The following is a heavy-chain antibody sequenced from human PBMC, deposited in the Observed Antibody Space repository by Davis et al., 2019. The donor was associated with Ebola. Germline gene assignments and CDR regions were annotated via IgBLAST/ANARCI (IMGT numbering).Heavy chain of an antibody. J-gene: IGHJ6*02. CDR3: AKDGEIQPWLLDYYYYGMDV. D-gene: IGHD5-18*01. CDR1: GFTFSSYA. Sequence: GESLKISCAASGFTFSSYAMSWVRQAPGKGLEWVSAISGSGCSTYYADSVKGRFTISRDNSKNTLYLQMNSLRAEDTAVYYCAKDGEIQPWLLDYYYYGMDVWGQGTTVTVSS. V-gene: IGHV3-23*01. CDR2: ISGSGCST.